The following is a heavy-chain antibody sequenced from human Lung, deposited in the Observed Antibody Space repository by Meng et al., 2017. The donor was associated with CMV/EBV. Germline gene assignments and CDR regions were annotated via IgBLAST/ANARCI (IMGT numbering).Heavy chain of an antibody. Sequence: VKISCKASGYTFTSYPMHWVRQAPGQSIEWMGWINTDNGDTRFSQHLQGRVTISTDTSATTAYMELSSLRLDDTAIYYCATNAFDYWGQGTLVTVSS. V-gene: IGHV1-3*04. CDR1: GYTFTSYP. CDR3: ATNAFDY. CDR2: INTDNGDT. D-gene: IGHD2-8*01. J-gene: IGHJ4*02.